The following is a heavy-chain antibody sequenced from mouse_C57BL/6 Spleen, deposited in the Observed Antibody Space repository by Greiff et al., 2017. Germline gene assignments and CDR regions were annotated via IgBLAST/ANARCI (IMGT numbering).Heavy chain of an antibody. CDR3: ARWGYATFFDY. D-gene: IGHD3-1*01. J-gene: IGHJ2*01. Sequence: QVQLQQPGAELVMPGASVKLSCKASGYTFTSYWMHWVKQRPGQGLEWIGEIDPSDSYTNYNQKFKGKSTLTADKSSSTAYMQLSSLTSEDSAVYYCARWGYATFFDYWGQGTTLTVSS. V-gene: IGHV1-69*01. CDR1: GYTFTSYW. CDR2: IDPSDSYT.